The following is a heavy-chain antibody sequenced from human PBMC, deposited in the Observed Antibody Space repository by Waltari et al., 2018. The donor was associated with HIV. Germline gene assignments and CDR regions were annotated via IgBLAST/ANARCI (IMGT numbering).Heavy chain of an antibody. CDR3: ARADVTTFDY. D-gene: IGHD4-17*01. CDR2: ISGSSSTM. CDR1: GFSFGSFG. Sequence: EVHLVESGGDLVQPGGSLRLSCEASGFSFGSFGMIWVRQAPGKGLEWISYISGSSSTMYYADSVKGRFTISRDNAKNSVYLQMDSLRDEDTAVYYCARADVTTFDYWGQGARVTVSS. V-gene: IGHV3-48*02. J-gene: IGHJ4*02.